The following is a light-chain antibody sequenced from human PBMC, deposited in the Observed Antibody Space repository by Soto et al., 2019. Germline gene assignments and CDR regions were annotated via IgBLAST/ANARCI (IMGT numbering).Light chain of an antibody. CDR2: DVS. CDR3: QQYNNWPFS. J-gene: IGKJ5*01. V-gene: IGKV3-15*01. CDR1: QGVTTN. Sequence: ILMTQSPSALSVSPGERATLSCRARQGVTTNFAWYQQKSGQSPRLLIYDVSIRATGVPARFSGTGSETDFTLTISGLQSEDSAVYFCQQYNNWPFSFGQGTRLEIK.